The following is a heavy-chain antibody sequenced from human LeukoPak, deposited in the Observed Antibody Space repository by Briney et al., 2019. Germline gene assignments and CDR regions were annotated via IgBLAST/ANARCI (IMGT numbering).Heavy chain of an antibody. CDR3: ARVILHGFLEWLLTPVDY. V-gene: IGHV3-30-3*01. J-gene: IGHJ4*02. CDR1: GFTFSSYA. Sequence: GGSLRLSCAASGFTFSSYAMHWVRQAPGKGLEWVAVILYDGSNKYYADSVKGRFTISRDNSKNTLYLQMNSLRAEDTAVYYCARVILHGFLEWLLTPVDYWGQGTLVTVSS. D-gene: IGHD3-3*01. CDR2: ILYDGSNK.